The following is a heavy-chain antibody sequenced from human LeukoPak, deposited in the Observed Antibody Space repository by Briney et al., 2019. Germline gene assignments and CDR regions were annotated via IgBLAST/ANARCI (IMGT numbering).Heavy chain of an antibody. CDR3: AREGGDSSGYFFDY. J-gene: IGHJ4*02. V-gene: IGHV1-2*02. CDR2: INPNSGGT. Sequence: ASVKVPCKASGYTFTGYYMHWVRQAPGQGLEWMGWINPNSGGTNYAQKFQGRVTMTRDTSISTAYMELSRLRSDDTAVYYCAREGGDSSGYFFDYWGQGTLVTVSS. CDR1: GYTFTGYY. D-gene: IGHD3-22*01.